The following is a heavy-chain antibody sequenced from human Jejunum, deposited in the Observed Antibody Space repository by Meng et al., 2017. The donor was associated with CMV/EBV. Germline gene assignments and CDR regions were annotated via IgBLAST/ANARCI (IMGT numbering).Heavy chain of an antibody. D-gene: IGHD6-19*01. V-gene: IGHV3-23*01. J-gene: IGHJ2*01. CDR1: GLTFSTYG. CDR3: AKSRGHWQCDL. Sequence: CAASGLTFSTYGMSWVRQAPGKGPEWVSHIGSSGITNYADSVEGRFTISRDNSKNTLYLQMNSLRAEDTAVYYCAKSRGHWQCDLWGRGTLVTVSS. CDR2: IGSSGIT.